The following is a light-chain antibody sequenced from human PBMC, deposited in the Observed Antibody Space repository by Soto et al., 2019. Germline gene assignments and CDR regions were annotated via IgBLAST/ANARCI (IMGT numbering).Light chain of an antibody. CDR2: GSS. Sequence: EVVLTQSPGTLSLSPGDGATLSCRASQSVSNNYLAWYQQKPGQAPRLLIFGSSDRATGIPDRFSGSGSGTDFTLTISRLEPEDFAVYYCQQYGSSPPYTFGQGTKLEIK. V-gene: IGKV3-20*01. J-gene: IGKJ2*01. CDR3: QQYGSSPPYT. CDR1: QSVSNNY.